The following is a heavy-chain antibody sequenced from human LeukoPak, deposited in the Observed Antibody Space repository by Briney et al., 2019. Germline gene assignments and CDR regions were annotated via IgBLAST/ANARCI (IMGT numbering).Heavy chain of an antibody. V-gene: IGHV3-30*03. D-gene: IGHD3-10*01. Sequence: GGSLRLSCAASGFTFSTYGMHSVRQAPGKGLEWVAVISYDGSNKYYADSVKGRFTISRDNSKNTLYLQMNSLRPEDTAVYYCARSGYYGLGTKGFDHWGQGTLVTVSS. J-gene: IGHJ4*02. CDR1: GFTFSTYG. CDR2: ISYDGSNK. CDR3: ARSGYYGLGTKGFDH.